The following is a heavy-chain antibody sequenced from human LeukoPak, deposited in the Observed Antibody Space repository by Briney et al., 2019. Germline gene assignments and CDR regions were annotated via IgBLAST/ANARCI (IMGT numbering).Heavy chain of an antibody. CDR2: ISSSGSTI. CDR3: ARTPRGGYSGHSPGGY. Sequence: GGSLRLSCAASGSTFSDYYMSWIRQAPGKGLEWVSYISSSGSTIYYADSVKGRFTISRDNAKNSLYLQMNSLRAEDTAVYYCARTPRGGYSGHSPGGYWGQGTLVTVSS. J-gene: IGHJ4*02. CDR1: GSTFSDYY. V-gene: IGHV3-11*01. D-gene: IGHD5-12*01.